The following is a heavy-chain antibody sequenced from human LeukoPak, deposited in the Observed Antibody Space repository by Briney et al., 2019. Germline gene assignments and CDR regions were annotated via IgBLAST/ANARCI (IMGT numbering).Heavy chain of an antibody. CDR2: IKQDGGEK. V-gene: IGHV3-7*04. J-gene: IGHJ4*02. Sequence: GGSLRLSCAASGFTFSTYWMSWVRQAPGKGLEWVANIKQDGGEKYYVDSVKGRFTTSRDNAKNSLYLQMNSLRAEDTAVYYCARVSRVVAYLSSFDYWGQGTLVTVSS. CDR1: GFTFSTYW. CDR3: ARVSRVVAYLSSFDY. D-gene: IGHD2-15*01.